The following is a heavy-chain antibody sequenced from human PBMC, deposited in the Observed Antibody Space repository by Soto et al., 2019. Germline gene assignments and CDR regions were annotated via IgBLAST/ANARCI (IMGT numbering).Heavy chain of an antibody. D-gene: IGHD6-13*01. CDR1: GFTFSSYG. CDR2: ISYDGSNK. CDR3: AKVIAASWRDGMDV. J-gene: IGHJ6*02. V-gene: IGHV3-30*18. Sequence: QVQLVESGGGVVQPGRSLRLSCAASGFTFSSYGMHWVRQAPGKGLEWVAVISYDGSNKYYADAVKGRFTISRDNSKNTLYLQMNSLRAEDTAVYYCAKVIAASWRDGMDVWGQGTTVNDSS.